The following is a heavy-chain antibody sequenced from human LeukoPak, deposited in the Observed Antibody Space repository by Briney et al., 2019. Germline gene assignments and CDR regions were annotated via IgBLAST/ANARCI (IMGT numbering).Heavy chain of an antibody. CDR2: IYYSGGT. CDR3: ASHSGDSALWDY. Sequence: PSETLSLTCTVSGGSISSYYWSWLRQPPGKGLEWIGHIYYSGGTSYNPSLRSRVTISVDTSKNQFSLKLSSVTAADTAVYYCASHSGDSALWDYWGQGTLVTVSS. V-gene: IGHV4-59*01. J-gene: IGHJ4*02. D-gene: IGHD2-21*02. CDR1: GGSISSYY.